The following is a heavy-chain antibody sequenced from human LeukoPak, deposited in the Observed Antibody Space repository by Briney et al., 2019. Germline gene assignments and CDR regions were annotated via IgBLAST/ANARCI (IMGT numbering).Heavy chain of an antibody. V-gene: IGHV1-2*02. J-gene: IGHJ3*02. CDR2: ISPNSGDT. Sequence: ASVKVSCKASGYTFTGHFMHWVRQAPGQGLEWMGWISPNSGDTNYAQKFQGRVTMTRDTYISTAYMELSRLRSDDTAVYYCARSYYYDTTGYTHDDAFDIWGQGTMVTVSS. CDR1: GYTFTGHF. CDR3: ARSYYYDTTGYTHDDAFDI. D-gene: IGHD3-22*01.